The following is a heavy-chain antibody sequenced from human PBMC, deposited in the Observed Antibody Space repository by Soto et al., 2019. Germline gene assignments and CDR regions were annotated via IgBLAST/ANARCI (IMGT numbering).Heavy chain of an antibody. CDR2: IDWDDDK. Sequence: SGPTLVNPTQTLTLTCAFSGFSLSTSGMCVSWIRQPPGKALEWLALIDWDDDKYYSTSLKTRLTISKDTSKNQVVLTMTNMDPVDTATYYCARIDPRGYSYGLYYFDYWGQGTLVTVSS. J-gene: IGHJ4*02. CDR3: ARIDPRGYSYGLYYFDY. V-gene: IGHV2-70*01. CDR1: GFSLSTSGMC. D-gene: IGHD5-18*01.